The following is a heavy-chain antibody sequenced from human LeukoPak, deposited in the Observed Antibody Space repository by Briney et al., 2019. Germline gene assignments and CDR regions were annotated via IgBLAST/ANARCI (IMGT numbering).Heavy chain of an antibody. CDR2: MNPNSGNT. D-gene: IGHD6-13*01. CDR1: GYTLTELS. V-gene: IGHV1-8*01. CDR3: ATRMGDFGYTNSWYLSAFDI. J-gene: IGHJ3*02. Sequence: AASVKVSCKVSGYTLTELSMHWVRQATGQGLEWMGWMNPNSGNTGYAQKFQGRVTMTRNTSISTAFMELSSLRSEDTAVYYCATRMGDFGYTNSWYLSAFDIRGQGTMVTVSS.